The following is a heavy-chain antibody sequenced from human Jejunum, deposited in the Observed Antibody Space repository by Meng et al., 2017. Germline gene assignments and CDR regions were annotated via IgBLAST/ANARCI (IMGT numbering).Heavy chain of an antibody. CDR1: GFIFSSFE. D-gene: IGHD6-13*01. CDR2: IGNGGGRTT. V-gene: IGHV3-48*03. CDR3: AREAGNLRAFDI. Sequence: GESLKISCEVSGFIFSSFEMNWVRQAPGKGLEWVSYIGNGGGRTTYYADSVKGRFTISRDNAKNSLFLQMSSLRAEDTAIYYCAREAGNLRAFDIWGQGTLVTVSS. J-gene: IGHJ3*02.